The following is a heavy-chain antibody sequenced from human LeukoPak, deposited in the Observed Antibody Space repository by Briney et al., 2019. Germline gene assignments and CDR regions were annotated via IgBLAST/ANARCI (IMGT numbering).Heavy chain of an antibody. CDR2: ISYDGSNK. Sequence: GESLRLSCAASGFTFSSYGMHWVHQAPGKGLEWVAVISYDGSNKYYADSVKGRFTISRDNSKNTLYLQMNSLRAEDTAVYYCAKDSSYGSGKDEYFDYWGQGTLVTVSS. V-gene: IGHV3-30*18. J-gene: IGHJ4*02. CDR1: GFTFSSYG. CDR3: AKDSSYGSGKDEYFDY. D-gene: IGHD3-10*01.